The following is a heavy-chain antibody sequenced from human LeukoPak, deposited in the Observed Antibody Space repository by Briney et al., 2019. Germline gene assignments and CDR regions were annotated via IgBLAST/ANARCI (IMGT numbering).Heavy chain of an antibody. D-gene: IGHD2-21*01. CDR1: GFTFSSYA. J-gene: IGHJ3*02. CDR2: ISYDGSNK. CDR3: ARALVVVGAFDI. Sequence: GGSLRLSCAASGFTFSSYAMHWVRQAPGKGLEWVAVISYDGSNKYYADSVKGRFTISRDNSKNTLYLQMNSLRAEDTAVYYCARALVVVGAFDIWGQETMVTVSS. V-gene: IGHV3-30-3*01.